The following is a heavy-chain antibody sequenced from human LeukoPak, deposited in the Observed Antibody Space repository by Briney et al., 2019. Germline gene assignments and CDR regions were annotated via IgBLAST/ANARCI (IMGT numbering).Heavy chain of an antibody. Sequence: SQTLSLTCAISGDILYSNNIAWNWIRQSPSRGLEWLERTYYRSQWYYDYAVSVRDRIPINPDASKNQFSLHLSSVTPDDTAVYYCALEVAGTYNFDSWSQGTLVTGSS. CDR1: GDILYSNNIA. CDR2: TYYRSQWYY. CDR3: ALEVAGTYNFDS. D-gene: IGHD6-19*01. V-gene: IGHV6-1*01. J-gene: IGHJ4*02.